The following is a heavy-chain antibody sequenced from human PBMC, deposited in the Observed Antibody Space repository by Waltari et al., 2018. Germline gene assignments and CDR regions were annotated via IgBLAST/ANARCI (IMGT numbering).Heavy chain of an antibody. CDR1: GYTFTKLS. CDR3: AIVAQITVVRVYYYGMDV. J-gene: IGHJ6*02. D-gene: IGHD3-10*01. Sequence: QVQVVQSGAEVRKPGASVTVSCKVSGYTFTKLSMHWVRQAPGKGLEWMGGFDPEDGETIYAQKFQGRVTMTEDTSTDTAYMELSSLRSDDTAVYYCAIVAQITVVRVYYYGMDVWGRGTTVTVS. CDR2: FDPEDGET. V-gene: IGHV1-24*01.